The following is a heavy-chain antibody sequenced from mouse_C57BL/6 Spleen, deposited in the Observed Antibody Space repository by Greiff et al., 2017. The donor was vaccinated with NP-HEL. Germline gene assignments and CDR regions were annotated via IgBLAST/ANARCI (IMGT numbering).Heavy chain of an antibody. J-gene: IGHJ2*01. D-gene: IGHD2-1*01. V-gene: IGHV1-59*01. CDR1: GYTFTSYW. CDR2: IDPSDSYT. Sequence: QVQLQQPGAELVRPGTSVKLSCKASGYTFTSYWMHWVKQRPGQGLEWIGVIDPSDSYTNYNQKFKGKATLTVDTSSSPAYMQLSSLTSEDSAVYYCASHYGNFDYWGQGTTLTVSS. CDR3: ASHYGNFDY.